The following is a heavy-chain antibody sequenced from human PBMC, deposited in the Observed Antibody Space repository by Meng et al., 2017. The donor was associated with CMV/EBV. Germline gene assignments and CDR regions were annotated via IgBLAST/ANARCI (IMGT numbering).Heavy chain of an antibody. CDR2: MNPNSGNT. J-gene: IGHJ5*02. D-gene: IGHD3-3*01. CDR1: GYTFTSYD. CDR3: ARGSYYDFWSGPRRFDP. V-gene: IGHV1-8*03. Sequence: ASVKVSCKASGYTFTSYDINWVRQATGQGLEWMGWMNPNSGNTGYAQKFQGRVTITRNTSISTAYMELSSLRSEDTAVYYCARGSYYDFWSGPRRFDPWGQGTLVTVSS.